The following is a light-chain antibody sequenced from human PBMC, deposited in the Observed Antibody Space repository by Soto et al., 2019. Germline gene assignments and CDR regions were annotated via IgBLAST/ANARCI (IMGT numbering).Light chain of an antibody. CDR3: QQYNNWPQT. J-gene: IGKJ1*01. Sequence: DIVMTQSPDSLTVSLGERATINCKSSQSILSSSNNKNYLAWYQQKPGQAPRLLIYGASTRATGIPARFSGSGSGTEFTLTISSLQSEDFAVYYCQQYNNWPQTFGQGTKVDI. CDR1: QSILSSSNNKNY. V-gene: IGKV4-1*01. CDR2: GAS.